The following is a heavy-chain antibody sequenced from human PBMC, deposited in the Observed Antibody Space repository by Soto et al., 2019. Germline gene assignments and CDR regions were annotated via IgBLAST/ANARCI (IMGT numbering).Heavy chain of an antibody. Sequence: GGSLRLSCAASGFTFSSYAMHWVRQAPGKGLEWVAVISYDGSNKYYADSVKGRFTISRDNSKNTLYLQMNSLRAEDTAVYYCARALDYYDSSGYHGLDYWGQGTLVTVSS. CDR2: ISYDGSNK. CDR1: GFTFSSYA. D-gene: IGHD3-22*01. CDR3: ARALDYYDSSGYHGLDY. V-gene: IGHV3-30-3*01. J-gene: IGHJ4*02.